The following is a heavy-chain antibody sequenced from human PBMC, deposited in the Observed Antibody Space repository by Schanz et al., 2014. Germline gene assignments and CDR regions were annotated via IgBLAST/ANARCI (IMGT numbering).Heavy chain of an antibody. CDR1: GFTFGSSV. CDR2: ITGASDHI. Sequence: EVQLAESGGGLVQPGGSLRLSCAASGFTFGSSVMAWVRQAPGKGLEWVSGITGASDHIDYADSVKGRFTISGDSSKNTLYLQMNSLRAEDTAIYYCAKDAPYPCDLWGRGTLITVSS. CDR3: AKDAPYPCDL. J-gene: IGHJ2*01. V-gene: IGHV3-23*04.